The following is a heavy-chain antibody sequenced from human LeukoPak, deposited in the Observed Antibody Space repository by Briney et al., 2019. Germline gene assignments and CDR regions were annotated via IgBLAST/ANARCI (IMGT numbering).Heavy chain of an antibody. CDR3: ARSSPLSWFDP. CDR2: ISSSSSYI. CDR1: GFTFSSYA. J-gene: IGHJ5*02. V-gene: IGHV3-21*01. Sequence: TGGSLRLSCAASGFTFSSYAMSWVRQAPGKGLEWVSSISSSSSYIYYADSVKGRFTISRDNAKNSLYLQMNSLRAEDTAVYYCARSSPLSWFDPWGQGTLVTVSS.